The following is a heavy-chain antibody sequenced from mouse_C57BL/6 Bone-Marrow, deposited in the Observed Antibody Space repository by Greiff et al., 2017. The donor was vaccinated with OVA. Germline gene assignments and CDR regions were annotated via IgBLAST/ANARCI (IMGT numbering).Heavy chain of an antibody. V-gene: IGHV1-81*01. J-gene: IGHJ3*01. CDR1: GYTFTSYG. D-gene: IGHD2-5*01. CDR3: AYYSNYESFDY. CDR2: IYPRSGNT. Sequence: VKLMESGAELARPGASVKLSCKASGYTFTSYGISWVKQRTGQGLEWIGEIYPRSGNTYYNEKFKGKATLTADKSSSTAYMELRSLTSEDSAVYFCAYYSNYESFDYWGQGTLVTVSA.